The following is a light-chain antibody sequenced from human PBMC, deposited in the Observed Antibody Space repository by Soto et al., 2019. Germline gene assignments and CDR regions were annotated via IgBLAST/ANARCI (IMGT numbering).Light chain of an antibody. J-gene: IGKJ5*01. CDR2: AAS. Sequence: DIQMTQSPSSLSASVGDIVTITCRASESINRQLNWYQQKQVKATKLLIYAASSLQNAVPSKFSGSVSGTDFTIPISNLQPEDFLAYSCQKSYSTLTITFGQGTRLEI. V-gene: IGKV1-39*01. CDR3: QKSYSTLTIT. CDR1: ESINRQ.